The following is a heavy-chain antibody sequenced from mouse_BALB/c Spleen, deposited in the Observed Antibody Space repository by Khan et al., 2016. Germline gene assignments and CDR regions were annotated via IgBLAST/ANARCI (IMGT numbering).Heavy chain of an antibody. CDR1: EYTFTNYG. CDR2: INTNTGEP. CDR3: ARRQYSFYFDY. J-gene: IGHJ2*01. Sequence: QIQLVQSGPELKKPGETVKISCKASEYTFTNYGMNWVKQAPGKGLKWMGWINTNTGEPTYAEEFKGRFAFSLETSASTAYLQINNLKNEDMATYFCARRQYSFYFDYWGQGTTLTVSS. V-gene: IGHV9-3*02.